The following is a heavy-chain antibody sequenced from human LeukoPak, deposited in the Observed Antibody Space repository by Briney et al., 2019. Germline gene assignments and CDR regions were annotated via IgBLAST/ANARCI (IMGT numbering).Heavy chain of an antibody. CDR1: GYTFTKYG. J-gene: IGHJ4*02. V-gene: IGHV1-18*01. CDR2: ISAYNGHT. D-gene: IGHD2-2*01. CDR3: AREVPAHYYFDY. Sequence: GASVKVSCKASGYTFTKYGITWVRQAPGQGLEWMGWISAYNGHTNYAQKVQGRVTLTTDTSTSTAYMELRSLRSDDTAVYYCAREVPAHYYFDYWGQGTLVTVSS.